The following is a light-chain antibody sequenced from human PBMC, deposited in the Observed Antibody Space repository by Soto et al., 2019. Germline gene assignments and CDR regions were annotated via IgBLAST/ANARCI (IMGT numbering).Light chain of an antibody. CDR1: SSDVGGYNY. Sequence: QLVLTQPASVSGSPGQSITISCTGTSSDVGGYNYVSWYQQHPGKAPKLMIYEVSNRPSGVSNRFSGSKSGNTASLTISGLQAEDEADYYCSSYTSSSTRGGYVFGTGTKLTVL. V-gene: IGLV2-14*01. CDR3: SSYTSSSTRGGYV. CDR2: EVS. J-gene: IGLJ1*01.